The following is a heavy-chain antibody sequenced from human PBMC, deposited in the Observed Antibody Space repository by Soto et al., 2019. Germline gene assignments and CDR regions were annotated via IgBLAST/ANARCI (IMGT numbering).Heavy chain of an antibody. CDR2: IIPIFGTA. CDR1: GGTFSSYA. CDR3: AREGGSGSYRYYGMDV. J-gene: IGHJ6*02. Sequence: QVQLVQSGAEVKKPGSSVKVSCKASGGTFSSYAISWVRQAPGQGREWMGGIIPIFGTANYAQKFQGRVTITADESTSTAYMELSSLRSEDTAVYYCAREGGSGSYRYYGMDVWGQGTTVTVSS. D-gene: IGHD3-10*01. V-gene: IGHV1-69*12.